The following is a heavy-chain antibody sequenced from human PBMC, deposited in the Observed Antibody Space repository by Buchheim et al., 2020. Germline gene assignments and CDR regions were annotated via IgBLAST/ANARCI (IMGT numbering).Heavy chain of an antibody. D-gene: IGHD6-13*01. CDR1: GFTFSSYA. CDR3: AREIAAADFDY. CDR2: ISYDGSNK. V-gene: IGHV3-30-3*01. Sequence: QVQLVESGGGVVQPGRSLRLSCAASGFTFSSYAMHWVRQAPGKGLEWVAVISYDGSNKYYADSVKGRFTISRDNSKNTLYLQMNSLRHEDTAVYYCAREIAAADFDYWGQGTL. J-gene: IGHJ4*02.